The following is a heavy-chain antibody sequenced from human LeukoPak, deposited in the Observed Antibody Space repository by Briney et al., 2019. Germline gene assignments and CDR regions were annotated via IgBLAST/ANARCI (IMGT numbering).Heavy chain of an antibody. CDR2: INPNSGGT. V-gene: IGHV1-2*02. Sequence: ASVKVSCKASGYTFTGYYMHWLRQAPGQGLEWMGWINPNSGGTNYAQKFQGRVTMTRDTSISTAYMELSRLRSDDKAVYYCAREGGLGFNPWGQGTLVTVSS. CDR1: GYTFTGYY. D-gene: IGHD5-12*01. J-gene: IGHJ5*02. CDR3: AREGGLGFNP.